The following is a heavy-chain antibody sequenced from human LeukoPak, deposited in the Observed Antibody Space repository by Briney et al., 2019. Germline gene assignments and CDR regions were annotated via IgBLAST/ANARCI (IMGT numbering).Heavy chain of an antibody. D-gene: IGHD3-16*01. CDR3: AREHWAMSDH. CDR1: GFTFRVYY. CDR2: ISGSGDVM. Sequence: PGGSLRLSCAASGFTFRVYYMAWIRQAPGKGLELLSFISGSGDVMKYVDSVRGRFTISRDNAKNSLYLQMDSLRGDDTAVYYCAREHWAMSDHWGQGTLVTVSP. J-gene: IGHJ4*02. V-gene: IGHV3-11*01.